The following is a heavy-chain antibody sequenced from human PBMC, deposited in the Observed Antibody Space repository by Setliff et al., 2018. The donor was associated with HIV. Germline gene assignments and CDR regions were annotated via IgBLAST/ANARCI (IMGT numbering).Heavy chain of an antibody. D-gene: IGHD2-15*01. Sequence: SETLSLTCSVSGGSMSTYHWSWIRQPAGKRLEWIGRVYTSGSTIYNPSLRSRVTMSVDTSKSQFSLKLNSVAAADTAVYYCARVFPPIRGAPFGTPPGAFDIWGQGTMVTVSS. CDR1: GGSMSTYH. CDR2: VYTSGST. V-gene: IGHV4-4*07. CDR3: ARVFPPIRGAPFGTPPGAFDI. J-gene: IGHJ3*02.